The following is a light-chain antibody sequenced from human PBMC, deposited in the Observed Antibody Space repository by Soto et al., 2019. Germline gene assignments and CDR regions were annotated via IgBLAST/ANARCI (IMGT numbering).Light chain of an antibody. V-gene: IGKV3-11*01. Sequence: EIVLTQSPGTLSLSPGGRATLSCRASQSVHTFLAWYQQKPGQSPRLLISDTSHRATGIPARFSGSGSGTDFTLTISSLEPEDFAGYYCQQRFKWPLTFGGGTRVEIK. CDR2: DTS. CDR3: QQRFKWPLT. CDR1: QSVHTF. J-gene: IGKJ4*01.